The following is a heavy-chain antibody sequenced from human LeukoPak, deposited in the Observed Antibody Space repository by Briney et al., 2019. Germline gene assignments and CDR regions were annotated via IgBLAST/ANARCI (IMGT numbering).Heavy chain of an antibody. J-gene: IGHJ4*02. V-gene: IGHV1-2*02. CDR2: INPNSGGT. Sequence: ASVKVSCKASGYTFTGYYMHWVRQAPGQGLEWMGWINPNSGGTNYAQKFQGRVTMTRDTSTSTVYMELSSLRSEDTAVYYCARSYGSGSYGDYWGQGTLVTVSS. D-gene: IGHD3-10*01. CDR3: ARSYGSGSYGDY. CDR1: GYTFTGYY.